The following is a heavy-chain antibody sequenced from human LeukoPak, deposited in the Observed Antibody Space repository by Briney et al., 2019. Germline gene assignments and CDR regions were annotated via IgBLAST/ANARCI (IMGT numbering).Heavy chain of an antibody. D-gene: IGHD1-26*01. V-gene: IGHV3-9*01. CDR1: GFTFDDYA. Sequence: PGGSLRLSCAASGFTFDDYAMHWVRQAPGKGLEWVSGITWNTGSIGYADSVKGRFTVSRDNAKSSLYLQMNSLRADDTALYYCAKDRGGSYFDAFDIWGQGTLVTVSS. J-gene: IGHJ3*02. CDR3: AKDRGGSYFDAFDI. CDR2: ITWNTGSI.